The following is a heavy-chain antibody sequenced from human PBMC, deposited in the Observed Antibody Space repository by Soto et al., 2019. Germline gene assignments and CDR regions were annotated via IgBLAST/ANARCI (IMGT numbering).Heavy chain of an antibody. Sequence: PSETLSLTCTVSGGSISSSSYYWGWIRQPPGKGLEWIGSIYYSGSTYYNPSLKSRVTISVDTSKNQFSLKLSSVTAADTAVYYCARQGIAAAGRYYYYNGMDVWGQGTTVTVSS. CDR3: ARQGIAAAGRYYYYNGMDV. CDR2: IYYSGST. V-gene: IGHV4-39*01. CDR1: GGSISSSSYY. J-gene: IGHJ6*02. D-gene: IGHD6-13*01.